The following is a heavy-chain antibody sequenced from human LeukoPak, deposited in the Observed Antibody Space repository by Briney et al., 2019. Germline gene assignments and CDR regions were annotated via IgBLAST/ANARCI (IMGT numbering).Heavy chain of an antibody. D-gene: IGHD2-2*01. CDR3: ARVGAVSSTSCYACLYYYYYMDV. J-gene: IGHJ6*03. CDR1: GGSISSYY. V-gene: IGHV4-59*01. CDR2: IYYSGST. Sequence: SETLSLTCTVSGGSISSYYWSWIRQPPGKGLEWIGYIYYSGSTNYNPSLKSRVTISVVTSKNQFSLKLSSVTAADTAVYYCARVGAVSSTSCYACLYYYYYMDVWGKGTTVTISS.